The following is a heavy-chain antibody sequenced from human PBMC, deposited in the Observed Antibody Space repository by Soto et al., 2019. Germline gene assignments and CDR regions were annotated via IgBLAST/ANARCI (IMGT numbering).Heavy chain of an antibody. CDR2: IYYSGST. D-gene: IGHD6-19*01. CDR3: ARYSSGWTLFDY. V-gene: IGHV4-59*01. Sequence: PSETLSLTCTVSGGSISSYYWSWIRQPPGKGQEWIGYIYYSGSTNYNPSLKSRVTISVDTSKNQFSLKLSSVTAADTAVYYCARYSSGWTLFDYCGQGNLVTVSS. J-gene: IGHJ4*02. CDR1: GGSISSYY.